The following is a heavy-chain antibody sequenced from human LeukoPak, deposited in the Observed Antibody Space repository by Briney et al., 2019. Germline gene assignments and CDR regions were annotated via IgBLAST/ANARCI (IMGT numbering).Heavy chain of an antibody. CDR3: ARDQVVGLESPSFDY. D-gene: IGHD1-1*01. V-gene: IGHV3-33*08. CDR2: IWYDGSNK. CDR1: GFAFSSSG. J-gene: IGHJ4*02. Sequence: GGSLRLSCAASGFAFSSSGMNWVRQAPGKGLEWVAVIWYDGSNKYYADSVKGRFTISRDNSKNTLYLQMNSLRAEDTAVYYCARDQVVGLESPSFDYWGQGTLVTVSS.